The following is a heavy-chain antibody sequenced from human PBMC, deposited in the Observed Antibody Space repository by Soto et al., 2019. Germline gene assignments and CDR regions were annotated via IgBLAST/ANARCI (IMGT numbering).Heavy chain of an antibody. CDR2: INHSGSN. CDR3: ATANYDFWSGYYTGSGYFDY. D-gene: IGHD3-3*01. J-gene: IGHJ4*02. V-gene: IGHV4-34*01. Sequence: SETLSLAYAVYVGSFIGYYWRWIGQPPGQGLAWIGEINHSGSNNYNPSLKSRVTISVDTSKNQFSLKLSSVTTADTAVYYCATANYDFWSGYYTGSGYFDYWGQGTLVTVSS. CDR1: VGSFIGYY.